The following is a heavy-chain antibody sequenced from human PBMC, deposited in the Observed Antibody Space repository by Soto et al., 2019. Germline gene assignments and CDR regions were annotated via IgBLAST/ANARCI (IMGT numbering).Heavy chain of an antibody. J-gene: IGHJ4*02. CDR1: GFTFNNYA. Sequence: EVQLLESGGGLVQPGGSLRLSCAASGFTFNNYAMTWVRQAPGKGLEWVSAIRGGGATRSYADSVKGRFTVSRDGSKNTLYLQMSSRRAEDTALYYCAKGRGGSGSLTPRVDFWGQGTLVTVSS. CDR2: IRGGGATR. D-gene: IGHD3-10*01. CDR3: AKGRGGSGSLTPRVDF. V-gene: IGHV3-23*01.